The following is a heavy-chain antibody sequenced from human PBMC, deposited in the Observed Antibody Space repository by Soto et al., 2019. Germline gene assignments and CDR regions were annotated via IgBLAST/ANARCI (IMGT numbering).Heavy chain of an antibody. V-gene: IGHV4-31*03. Sequence: QVQLQESGPGLVKPSQTLSLTCTVSGGSISSGGYYWSWIRQHPGKGLEWIGYIYYSGSTYYNPSLKSRVTISVDTSKNQFSLKLSSVTAADTAVYYCARDRPGDYYDSSGYYYVPPIPFYGMDVWGQGTTVTVSS. CDR3: ARDRPGDYYDSSGYYYVPPIPFYGMDV. CDR1: GGSISSGGYY. CDR2: IYYSGST. D-gene: IGHD3-22*01. J-gene: IGHJ6*02.